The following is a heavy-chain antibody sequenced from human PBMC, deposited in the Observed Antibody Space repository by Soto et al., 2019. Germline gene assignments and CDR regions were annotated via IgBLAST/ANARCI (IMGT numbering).Heavy chain of an antibody. CDR1: GFTFSSYA. CDR3: ARLVGARKVPHVGY. Sequence: EVQLLESGGGLVQPGGSLRLSCAASGFTFSSYAMSWVRQAPGKGLEWVSAISGSGGSTYYADSVKGRFTISRDNAKNSLYLQMNSLRAEDTAVYYCARLVGARKVPHVGYWGQGTLVTVSS. V-gene: IGHV3-23*01. CDR2: ISGSGGST. D-gene: IGHD2-2*01. J-gene: IGHJ4*02.